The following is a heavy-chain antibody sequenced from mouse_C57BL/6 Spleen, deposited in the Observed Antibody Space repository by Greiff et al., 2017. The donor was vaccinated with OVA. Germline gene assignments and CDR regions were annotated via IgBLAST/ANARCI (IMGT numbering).Heavy chain of an antibody. D-gene: IGHD1-1*01. CDR1: GYAFSSYW. Sequence: QVQLKQSGAELVKPGASVKISCKASGYAFSSYWMNWVKQRPGKGLEWIGQIYPGDGDTNYNGKFKGKATLTADKSSSTAYMQLSSLTSEDSAVYFCARPYYYGSRYWYFDVWGTGTTVTVSS. CDR3: ARPYYYGSRYWYFDV. V-gene: IGHV1-80*01. CDR2: IYPGDGDT. J-gene: IGHJ1*03.